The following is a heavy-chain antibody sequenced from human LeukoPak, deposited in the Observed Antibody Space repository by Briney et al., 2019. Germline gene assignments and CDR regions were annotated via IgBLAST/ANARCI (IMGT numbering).Heavy chain of an antibody. V-gene: IGHV3-23*01. CDR3: AKPQTYYDILTGYYDAFDI. J-gene: IGHJ3*02. D-gene: IGHD3-9*01. Sequence: TGGSLRLSCAASGFTFSSYAMSWVRQAPGKGLEWVSAISGSGGSTYYADSVKGRFTISRDNSKNTLYLQMNSLRAEDTAVYYCAKPQTYYDILTGYYDAFDIWGQGTMVTVSS. CDR2: ISGSGGST. CDR1: GFTFSSYA.